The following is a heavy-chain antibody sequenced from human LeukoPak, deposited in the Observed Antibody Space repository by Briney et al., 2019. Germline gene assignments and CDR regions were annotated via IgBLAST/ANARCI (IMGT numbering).Heavy chain of an antibody. CDR2: VRSSGGST. J-gene: IGHJ5*02. CDR3: AKEHVITMIVVVIPWFDP. Sequence: SLLLTCAASGFTFSRYATAWVGHARGKGLDPLKSVRSSGGSTYYADSVKGRFTISRDNSKNTLYLQMNSLRAEDTAVYYCAKEHVITMIVVVIPWFDPWGQGTLVTVSS. V-gene: IGHV3-23*01. D-gene: IGHD3-22*01. CDR1: GFTFSRYA.